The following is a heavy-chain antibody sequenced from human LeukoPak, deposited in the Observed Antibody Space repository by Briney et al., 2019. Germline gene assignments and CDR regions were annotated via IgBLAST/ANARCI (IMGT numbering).Heavy chain of an antibody. J-gene: IGHJ4*02. Sequence: GESLKISCKGSGYSFTSYWIGWVRQMPGKGLEWMGIIYPGDSDTRYSPSFQGQVTISADKSISTAYLQWSSRTASDTAMYSCARIYYDILTGYFREFDYWGQGTLVTVSS. CDR3: ARIYYDILTGYFREFDY. CDR1: GYSFTSYW. CDR2: IYPGDSDT. D-gene: IGHD3-9*01. V-gene: IGHV5-51*01.